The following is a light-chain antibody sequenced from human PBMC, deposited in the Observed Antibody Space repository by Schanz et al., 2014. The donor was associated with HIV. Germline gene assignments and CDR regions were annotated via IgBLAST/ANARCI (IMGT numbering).Light chain of an antibody. V-gene: IGLV4-69*02. CDR2: LNSDGSH. CDR1: SGHSRYA. J-gene: IGLJ3*02. Sequence: QSVLTQSPSASASLGASVKLTCTLSSGHSRYAIAWHQQQPEKGPRYLMNLNSDGSHSKGDGIPDRFSGSSSGAERYLTISSLQSEDEADYYCQTWGTGIPVFGGGTKLTVL. CDR3: QTWGTGIPV.